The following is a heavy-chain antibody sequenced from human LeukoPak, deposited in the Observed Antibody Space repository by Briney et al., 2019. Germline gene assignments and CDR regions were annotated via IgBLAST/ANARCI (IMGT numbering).Heavy chain of an antibody. CDR3: AKDGGRYRFDY. CDR2: IYSDGST. CDR1: GFTVSTNY. J-gene: IGHJ4*02. Sequence: GGSLRLSCAASGFTVSTNYMSWVRQAPGKGLEWVSVIYSDGSTYYADSVKGRFTISRDNSENSLYQQMNSLRLEDTAVYYCAKDGGRYRFDYWGQGTLVTVSS. D-gene: IGHD3-16*02. V-gene: IGHV3-53*05.